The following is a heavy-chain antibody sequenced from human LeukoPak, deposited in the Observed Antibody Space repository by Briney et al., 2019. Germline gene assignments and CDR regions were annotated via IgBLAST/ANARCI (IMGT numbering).Heavy chain of an antibody. V-gene: IGHV3-23*01. J-gene: IGHJ6*04. D-gene: IGHD6-13*01. CDR2: ISGSGGST. CDR3: AKVSPEYSSSWDV. CDR1: GFTFSIYA. Sequence: PAGGSLRLSCAASGFTFSIYAMSWVRQSPGKGLEWVSAISGSGGSTYYADSVKGRFTISRDNTKNTLYLQMNSLRAEDTAVYYCAKVSPEYSSSWDVWGKGTTVTVSS.